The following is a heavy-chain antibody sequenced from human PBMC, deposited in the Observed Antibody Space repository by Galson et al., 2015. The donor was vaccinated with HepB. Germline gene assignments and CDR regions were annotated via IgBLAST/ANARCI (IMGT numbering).Heavy chain of an antibody. J-gene: IGHJ6*02. CDR1: GGSFSSGGYY. D-gene: IGHD7-27*01. Sequence: TLSLTXXVSGGSFSSGGYYWSWIRQYPGKXLEWLGYIYYNGNTYYNPSLQSRLTISIDTSKKRFAMKLRSVAAAETAVYYCASSNWGLGGGHYYYGMDVWGRGTTVTVSS. CDR3: ASSNWGLGGGHYYYGMDV. V-gene: IGHV4-31*02. CDR2: IYYNGNT.